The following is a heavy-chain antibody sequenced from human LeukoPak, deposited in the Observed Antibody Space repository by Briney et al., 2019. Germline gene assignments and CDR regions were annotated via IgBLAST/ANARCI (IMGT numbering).Heavy chain of an antibody. CDR3: ANALGAHYFDY. D-gene: IGHD1-26*01. V-gene: IGHV3-7*05. J-gene: IGHJ4*02. CDR2: IKQDGSET. CDR1: GFTFSNYW. Sequence: GGSLRLSCAASGFTFSNYWMIWVRQAPGKGLEWVANIKQDGSETYYVDSVRGRFSISRDDARNSAYLQMNSLRAEDTAVYYCANALGAHYFDYWGQGTLVTVSS.